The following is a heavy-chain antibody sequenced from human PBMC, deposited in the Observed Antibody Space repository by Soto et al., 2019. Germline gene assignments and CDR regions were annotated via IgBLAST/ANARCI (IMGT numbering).Heavy chain of an antibody. D-gene: IGHD1-26*01. CDR3: WREGVPLYYYAVRDA. CDR2: ISTYNGDT. Sequence: QVQLVQSGAEVKKPGASVKVSCKASGYTFTRSGISWVRQAPGQGLEWMGWISTYNGDTNYAQTFQGRVTITTDTARSTVHREGRTRNSNDSVLYYCWREGVPLYYYAVRDAGGQGPPVTVS. J-gene: IGHJ6*02. V-gene: IGHV1-18*01. CDR1: GYTFTRSG.